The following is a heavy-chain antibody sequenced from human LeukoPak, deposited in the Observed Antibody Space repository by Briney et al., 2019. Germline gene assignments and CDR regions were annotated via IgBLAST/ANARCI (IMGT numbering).Heavy chain of an antibody. CDR3: ARDEHLWEISH. J-gene: IGHJ4*02. Sequence: GGSLRLSCAASGFTFSNYWIHWVRQAPGKGLVWVSRISENGRTTTYADSVKGRFTISRDNAKNSVYLQMNSLRAEDTAVYYCARDEHLWEISHWGQGTLVTVSS. V-gene: IGHV3-74*01. CDR1: GFTFSNYW. D-gene: IGHD3-16*01. CDR2: ISENGRTT.